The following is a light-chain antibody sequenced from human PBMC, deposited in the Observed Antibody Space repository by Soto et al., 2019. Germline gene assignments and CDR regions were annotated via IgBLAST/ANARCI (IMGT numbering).Light chain of an antibody. CDR2: GTS. V-gene: IGKV3-20*01. CDR3: QQYGNSPRYT. CDR1: QTVSTTY. Sequence: IVLPHSPGTLSLSPGQRATLSCRASQTVSTTYLAWYQQKPGQAPRLLIYGTSTRATGVPDRFSGSGSVTDFTLTISSLEPEDFAVYYCQQYGNSPRYTFGQGTKREIK. J-gene: IGKJ2*01.